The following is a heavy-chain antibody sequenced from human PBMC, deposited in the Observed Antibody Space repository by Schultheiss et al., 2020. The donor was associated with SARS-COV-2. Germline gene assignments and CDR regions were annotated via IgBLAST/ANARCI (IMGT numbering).Heavy chain of an antibody. CDR2: VDRNGNT. V-gene: IGHV4-39*07. CDR3: AKVFPQGIVPFGTHSPFDP. D-gene: IGHD6-13*01. J-gene: IGHJ5*02. Sequence: SQTLSLTCTVSGGSISSGSYYWSWIRQPAGKGLEWIASVDRNGNTYYNPSLRSRVTISVDTSKNQFSLRLSSVAAADTAVYYCAKVFPQGIVPFGTHSPFDPWGQGSLVTVSS. CDR1: GGSISSGSYY.